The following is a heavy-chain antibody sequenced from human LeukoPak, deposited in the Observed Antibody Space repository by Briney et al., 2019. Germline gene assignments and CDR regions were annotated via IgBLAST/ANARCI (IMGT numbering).Heavy chain of an antibody. CDR1: RFTFSSYA. D-gene: IGHD3-10*01. V-gene: IGHV3-23*01. CDR2: ISGSGGST. J-gene: IGHJ6*02. Sequence: GGSLRLSCAASRFTFSSYAMSWVRQAPGKGLEWVSAISGSGGSTYYADSVKGRFTISRDNSKNTLYLQMNSLRAEDTAVYYCAKDPITMVRGVTYPMDVWGQGTTVSVSS. CDR3: AKDPITMVRGVTYPMDV.